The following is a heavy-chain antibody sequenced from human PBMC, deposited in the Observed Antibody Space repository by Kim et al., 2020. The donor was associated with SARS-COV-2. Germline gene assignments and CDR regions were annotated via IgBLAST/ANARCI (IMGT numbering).Heavy chain of an antibody. V-gene: IGHV3-48*03. CDR3: ARGGYWNYRNWFDP. Sequence: ADCVEGRFTISRDNAKNSLYLQMNSLRAEDTAVYYCARGGYWNYRNWFDPWGQGTLVTVSS. D-gene: IGHD1-7*01. J-gene: IGHJ5*02.